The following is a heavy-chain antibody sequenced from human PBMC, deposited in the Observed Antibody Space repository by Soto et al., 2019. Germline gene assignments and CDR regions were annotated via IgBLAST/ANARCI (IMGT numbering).Heavy chain of an antibody. Sequence: ASVKVSCKASGYTFTSYYMHWVRQAPGQGLEWMGIINPSGGSTSYAQKFQGRVTMTRDTSTSTVYMELSSLRSEDTAVYYCAREVRGYYFSSGMDVWGQGTLVTVSS. J-gene: IGHJ4*02. D-gene: IGHD3-22*01. CDR2: INPSGGST. CDR1: GYTFTSYY. CDR3: AREVRGYYFSSGMDV. V-gene: IGHV1-46*01.